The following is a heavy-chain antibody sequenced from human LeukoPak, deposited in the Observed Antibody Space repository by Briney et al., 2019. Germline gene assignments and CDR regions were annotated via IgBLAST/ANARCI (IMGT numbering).Heavy chain of an antibody. J-gene: IGHJ4*02. Sequence: PGGSLRLSCAASGFTFSSYAMSWVRQAPGKGLEWVSAISGSGGSTYYADSVKGRFTISRDNSKSTLYLQMNSLRAEDTAVYYCAKDGGDVLLWFGETYYFDYWGQGTLVTVSS. CDR1: GFTFSSYA. CDR2: ISGSGGST. V-gene: IGHV3-23*01. CDR3: AKDGGDVLLWFGETYYFDY. D-gene: IGHD3-10*01.